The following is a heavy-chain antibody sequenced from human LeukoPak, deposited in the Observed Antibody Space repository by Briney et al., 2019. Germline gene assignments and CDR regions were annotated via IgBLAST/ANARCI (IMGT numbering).Heavy chain of an antibody. J-gene: IGHJ5*02. V-gene: IGHV5-51*01. CDR3: ARHLWSSSWYSSGFDP. CDR1: GYSFTSYW. Sequence: GESLKISCKGSGYSFTSYWIGWVRQMPGKGLEWMGVIYPGDSDTRNSPSSQGQVTISADKSISTAYLQWSSLKATDTAMYYCARHLWSSSWYSSGFDPWGQGTLVTVSS. CDR2: IYPGDSDT. D-gene: IGHD6-13*01.